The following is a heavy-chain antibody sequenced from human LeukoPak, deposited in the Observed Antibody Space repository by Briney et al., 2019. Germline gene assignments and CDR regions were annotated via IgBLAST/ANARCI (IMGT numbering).Heavy chain of an antibody. CDR1: GGSISSSNW. Sequence: PSETLSLTCAVSGGSISSSNWWSWVRQPPGKGLEWIGEIYHSGSTNYNPSLKSRVTISVDTSKNQFSLKLSSVTAADTAVYYCARDRGGTRGDAFDLWGQGTTVIVSS. D-gene: IGHD1-1*01. J-gene: IGHJ3*01. CDR3: ARDRGGTRGDAFDL. CDR2: IYHSGST. V-gene: IGHV4-4*02.